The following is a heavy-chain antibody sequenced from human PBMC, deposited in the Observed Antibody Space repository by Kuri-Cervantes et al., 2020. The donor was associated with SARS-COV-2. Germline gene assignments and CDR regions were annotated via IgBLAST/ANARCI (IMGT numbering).Heavy chain of an antibody. Sequence: SVKVSWKASGGTFSSYAINWVRQAPGQGLEWMGGSIPIFGTANYAQKFQGRVTITADESTSTAYMELSSLRTEDTAVYYCARDRVVPGDYYYYGMDVWGQGTTVTVSS. CDR2: SIPIFGTA. V-gene: IGHV1-69*13. J-gene: IGHJ6*02. D-gene: IGHD2-15*01. CDR1: GGTFSSYA. CDR3: ARDRVVPGDYYYYGMDV.